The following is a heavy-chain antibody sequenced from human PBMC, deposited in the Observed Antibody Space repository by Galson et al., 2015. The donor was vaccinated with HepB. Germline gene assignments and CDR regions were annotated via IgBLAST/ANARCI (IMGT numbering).Heavy chain of an antibody. D-gene: IGHD3-22*01. CDR3: ATEVPGDSSGYFLPGN. Sequence: SVKVSCKASRGSFSSHAITWVRQAPGQGLEWMGGIIPIFGTPNYAQNFQGRVTIIADESTTTAYMDLSSLRSDDTAVYYCATEVPGDSSGYFLPGNWGQGTLVTVSS. V-gene: IGHV1-69*13. CDR2: IIPIFGTP. J-gene: IGHJ4*02. CDR1: RGSFSSHA.